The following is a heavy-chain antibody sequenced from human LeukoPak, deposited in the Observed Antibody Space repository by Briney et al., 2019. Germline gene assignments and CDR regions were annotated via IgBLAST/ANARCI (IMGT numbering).Heavy chain of an antibody. J-gene: IGHJ5*02. CDR2: IYHSGST. CDR1: GGSISSSSYY. CDR3: ARDLVDYYDSSGYLTGS. D-gene: IGHD3-22*01. Sequence: SETLSLTCTVSGGSISSSSYYWGWIRQPPGKGLEWIGSIYHSGSTYYNPSLKSRVTISVDTSKNQFSLKLSSVTAADTAVYYCARDLVDYYDSSGYLTGSWGQGTLVTVSS. V-gene: IGHV4-39*07.